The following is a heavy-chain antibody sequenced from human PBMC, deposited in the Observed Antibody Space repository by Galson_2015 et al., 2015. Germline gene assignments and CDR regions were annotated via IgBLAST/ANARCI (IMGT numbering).Heavy chain of an antibody. J-gene: IGHJ2*01. Sequence: SLRLSCAASEFTVSSNYMSWVRQAPGKGLEWVSVIYRGGTTYYAGSVKGRFTISRDTSKNTLYLQMNSLRADDTAVYYCARDQGGDWHFDLWGRGTLVIVSS. D-gene: IGHD3-16*01. CDR3: ARDQGGDWHFDL. CDR1: EFTVSSNY. CDR2: IYRGGTT. V-gene: IGHV3-53*01.